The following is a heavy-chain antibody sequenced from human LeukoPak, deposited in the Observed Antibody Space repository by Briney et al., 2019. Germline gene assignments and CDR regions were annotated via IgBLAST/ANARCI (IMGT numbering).Heavy chain of an antibody. CDR3: ARDYFAY. J-gene: IGHJ4*02. V-gene: IGHV3-48*03. Sequence: PAGSLRLSCAASGFTFTSYEMNWVRQAPGKGLEWVSYISGSGNIIYYAESVKGRFTISRDNAKNSVNLQMNSMRAEDKAVYYCARDYFAYWGQGTLVTV. CDR2: ISGSGNII. CDR1: GFTFTSYE.